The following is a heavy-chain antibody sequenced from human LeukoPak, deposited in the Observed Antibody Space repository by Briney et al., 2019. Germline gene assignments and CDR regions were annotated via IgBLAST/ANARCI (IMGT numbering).Heavy chain of an antibody. V-gene: IGHV1-24*01. CDR3: ATPGGGDSSGYANWFDP. CDR2: FDPEDGET. J-gene: IGHJ5*02. D-gene: IGHD3-22*01. CDR1: GYTFTGYY. Sequence: ASVKVSCKASGYTFTGYYMHWVRQAPGKGLEWMGGFDPEDGETIYAQKFQGRVTMTEDTSTDTAYMELSSLRSEDTAVYYCATPGGGDSSGYANWFDPWGQGTLVTVSS.